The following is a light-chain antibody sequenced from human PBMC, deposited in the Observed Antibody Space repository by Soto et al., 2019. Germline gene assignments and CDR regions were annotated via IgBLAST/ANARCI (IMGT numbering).Light chain of an antibody. V-gene: IGKV3-20*01. CDR1: QSVGSRH. CDR2: RAS. CDR3: HQYDVSPWT. Sequence: ENVLTQSPDTLSLSAGERATLSCRASQSVGSRHLAWYKQKPGQAPRVLIVRASDRAAGIPDRISGSGSGTHFTLTIFRLEPEDSGMYYCHQYDVSPWTFGQGTKVEIK. J-gene: IGKJ1*01.